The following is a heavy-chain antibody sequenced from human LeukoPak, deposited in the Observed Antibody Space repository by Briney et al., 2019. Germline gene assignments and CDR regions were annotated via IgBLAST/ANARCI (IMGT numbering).Heavy chain of an antibody. CDR3: ARGPVVVPAAMRVRWFDP. D-gene: IGHD2-2*01. Sequence: SQTLSLTCTVSGGSISSGGFYWSWIRQHPGKGLECIGYIYYTGTTYYNPSLKSRVTISMDTSKNQFSLKLSSVTAADTAVYYCARGPVVVPAAMRVRWFDPWGQGTLVTVSS. V-gene: IGHV4-31*03. CDR1: GGSISSGGFY. CDR2: IYYTGTT. J-gene: IGHJ5*02.